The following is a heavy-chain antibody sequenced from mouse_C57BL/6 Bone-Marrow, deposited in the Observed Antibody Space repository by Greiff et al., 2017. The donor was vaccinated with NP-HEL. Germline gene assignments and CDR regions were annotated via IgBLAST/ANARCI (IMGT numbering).Heavy chain of an antibody. CDR2: ISSCGSYT. CDR3: ARRPRIPYYFDY. CDR1: GFTFSSYG. J-gene: IGHJ2*01. V-gene: IGHV5-6*01. Sequence: EVQVVESGGDLVKPGGSLKLSCAASGFTFSSYGMSWVRQTPDKRLEWVATISSCGSYTYYPDSVKGRFTISRDNAKNTLYLQMSSLKSEDTAMYDCARRPRIPYYFDYWGQGTTLTVSS.